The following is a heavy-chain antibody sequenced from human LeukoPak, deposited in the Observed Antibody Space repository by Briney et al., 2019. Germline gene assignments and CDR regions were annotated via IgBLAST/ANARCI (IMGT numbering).Heavy chain of an antibody. D-gene: IGHD3-22*01. CDR1: GYTFTSYA. CDR2: IIPIFGTA. J-gene: IGHJ4*02. Sequence: SVKVSCKASGYTFTSYAISWVRQAPGQGLEWMGGIIPIFGTANYAQKFQGRVTITADKSTSTAYMELSSLRSEDTAVYYCASPGDSSGSWSYWGQGTLVTVSS. V-gene: IGHV1-69*06. CDR3: ASPGDSSGSWSY.